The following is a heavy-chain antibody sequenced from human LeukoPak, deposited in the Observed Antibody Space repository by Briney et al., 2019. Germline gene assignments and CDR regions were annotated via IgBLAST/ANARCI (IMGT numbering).Heavy chain of an antibody. CDR1: GGSINSSNW. J-gene: IGHJ4*02. CDR2: IFHSGSI. V-gene: IGHV4-4*02. Sequence: SETLSLTCAVSGGSINSSNWWSWVRQPPGKGLEWIGEIFHSGSINYNPPFKSRVTISVDKSKNQFSLKLTSMTAADTAVYYCARGVVIAPQTFDYWGQGTLVTVSS. CDR3: ARGVVIAPQTFDY. D-gene: IGHD2-21*01.